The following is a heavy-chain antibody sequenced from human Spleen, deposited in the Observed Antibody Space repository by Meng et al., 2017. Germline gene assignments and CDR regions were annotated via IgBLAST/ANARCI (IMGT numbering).Heavy chain of an antibody. J-gene: IGHJ5*02. D-gene: IGHD3-10*01. CDR2: IYYDGTS. V-gene: IGHV4-59*01. CDR3: AREPYGSGNWFDP. Sequence: SETLSLTCTVSGGSISTYYWSWLRQPPGKGLEWIGFIYYDGTSNYNPSLKSRVTISMDTSRNQLSLKLTSVTAADTAVYYCAREPYGSGNWFDPWGQGTLVTV. CDR1: GGSISTYY.